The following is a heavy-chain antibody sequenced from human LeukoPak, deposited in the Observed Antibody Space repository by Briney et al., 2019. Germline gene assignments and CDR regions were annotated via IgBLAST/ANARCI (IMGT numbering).Heavy chain of an antibody. CDR3: ARSSVAVAGIVYFDY. D-gene: IGHD6-19*01. Sequence: PSETLSLSCVVYGGSFSGYYWSWIRPPPGKGLEWSGEINHSGSTNYNPSLKSRVTISVDTSKNQFSLKLSSVSAADTAVYYCARSSVAVAGIVYFDYWGQGTLVTVSS. CDR2: INHSGST. CDR1: GGSFSGYY. V-gene: IGHV4-34*01. J-gene: IGHJ4*02.